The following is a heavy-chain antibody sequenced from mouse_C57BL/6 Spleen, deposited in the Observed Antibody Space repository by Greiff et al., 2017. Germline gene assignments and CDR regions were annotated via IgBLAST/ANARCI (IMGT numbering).Heavy chain of an antibody. J-gene: IGHJ2*01. CDR2: ISYDGSN. CDR1: GYSITSGYY. Sequence: ESGPGLVKPSPSLSLTCSVTGYSITSGYYWNWIRQFPGNKLEWMGYISYDGSNNYNPSLKNRISITRDTSKNQFFLKLNSVTTEDTATYYCARDYSSSYPYYFDYWGQGTTLTVSS. CDR3: ARDYSSSYPYYFDY. V-gene: IGHV3-6*01. D-gene: IGHD1-1*01.